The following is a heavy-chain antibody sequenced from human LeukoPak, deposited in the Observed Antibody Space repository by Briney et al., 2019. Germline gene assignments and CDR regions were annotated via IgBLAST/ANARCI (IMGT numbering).Heavy chain of an antibody. CDR1: GFSFSIYS. CDR2: ISSSSSTI. D-gene: IGHD3-9*01. J-gene: IGHJ6*02. Sequence: GGSLTLSCAASGFSFSIYSMNSVRQAPGKGREWASYISSSSSTIYYADYVEGGFNLSRDNAKNSLYLQMNSLRDEDTAVYYCAKSMTGSTFGGMDVWGQGTTVTVSS. V-gene: IGHV3-48*02. CDR3: AKSMTGSTFGGMDV.